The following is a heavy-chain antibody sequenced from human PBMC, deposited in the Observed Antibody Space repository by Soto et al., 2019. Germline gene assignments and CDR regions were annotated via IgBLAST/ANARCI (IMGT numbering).Heavy chain of an antibody. CDR3: ARGWLRDPWMP. CDR1: GFTFSSYN. V-gene: IGHV3-21*01. Sequence: EVQLVESGGDLVKPGGSLSLSCAASGFTFSSYNMNWVRQAPGKGLEWLSSISSSSTYIYYAHSVKGRFTISRDNARNSLYLQMNSLRAEDTAVYYCARGWLRDPWMPWGQGTLVTVSS. D-gene: IGHD5-12*01. CDR2: ISSSSTYI. J-gene: IGHJ5*02.